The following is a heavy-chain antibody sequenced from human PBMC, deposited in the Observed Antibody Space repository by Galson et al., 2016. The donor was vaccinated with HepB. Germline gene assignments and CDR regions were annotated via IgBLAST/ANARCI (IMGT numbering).Heavy chain of an antibody. CDR2: ISSSANSM. D-gene: IGHD2-2*03. Sequence: SLRLSCAASGFTFSDYHMNWIRQAPGKGLEWISYISSSANSMLYADSVRGRFSIFRDNAKNSLYLQMTNLRAEDTAIYYCARDLPHDSVGYCDDFELWGQGTMVTVSS. V-gene: IGHV3-11*01. J-gene: IGHJ3*01. CDR3: ARDLPHDSVGYCDDFEL. CDR1: GFTFSDYH.